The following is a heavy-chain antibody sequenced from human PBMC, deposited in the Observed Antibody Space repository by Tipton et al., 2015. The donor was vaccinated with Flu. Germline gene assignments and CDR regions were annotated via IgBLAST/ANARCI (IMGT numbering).Heavy chain of an antibody. Sequence: SLRLSCAASGFTFSSYWMSWVRQAPGKGLEWVANIQEDGSEENYVDSMKGRLTISRDNAKNSVYLQMNILRAEDTAVYYCARDTGYSSFDYWGQGTLVTVSS. J-gene: IGHJ4*02. CDR1: GFTFSSYW. CDR3: ARDTGYSSFDY. CDR2: IQEDGSEE. V-gene: IGHV3-7*01. D-gene: IGHD4-11*01.